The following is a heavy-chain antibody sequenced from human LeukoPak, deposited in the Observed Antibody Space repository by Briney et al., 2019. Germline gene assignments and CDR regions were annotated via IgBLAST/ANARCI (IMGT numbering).Heavy chain of an antibody. J-gene: IGHJ6*03. CDR1: GGSTSSYY. Sequence: PSETLSLTCTASGGSTSSYYWSWIRQPPGKGLEWIGYIYYSGSTNYNPSLKSRVTISVDTSKNQFSLKLSSVTAADTAVYYCARVPRYDFWSGYLYYYYMDVWGKGTTATVSS. CDR2: IYYSGST. CDR3: ARVPRYDFWSGYLYYYYMDV. V-gene: IGHV4-59*01. D-gene: IGHD3-3*01.